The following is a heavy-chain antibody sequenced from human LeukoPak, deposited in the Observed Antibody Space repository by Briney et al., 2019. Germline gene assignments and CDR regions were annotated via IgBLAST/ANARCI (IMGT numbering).Heavy chain of an antibody. CDR1: GYTFSTYY. Sequence: ASVKVSCKPSGYTFSTYYMHWVRQAPGQGLEWLGIIHPTDGSTIYTQKIQGRVTMTRNTATGTVYLELSSLRSEDTAVYWCARANGGGLDYWGQGTLITVSS. CDR3: ARANGGGLDY. D-gene: IGHD3-10*01. CDR2: IHPTDGST. V-gene: IGHV1-46*01. J-gene: IGHJ4*02.